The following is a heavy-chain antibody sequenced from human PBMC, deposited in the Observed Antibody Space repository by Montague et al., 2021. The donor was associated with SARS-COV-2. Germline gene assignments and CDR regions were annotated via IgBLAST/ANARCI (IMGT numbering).Heavy chain of an antibody. Sequence: SETLSLTCTVSGGSISSSSYYWGWIRQPPGKGLEWIGSIYYSGSIYYNPSLKSRVTISVDTSKNQFSLKLSSVTAADTAVYYCARGVPLGYDFWSGYPEIGDFDYWGQGTLVTVSS. J-gene: IGHJ4*02. CDR1: GGSISSSSYY. V-gene: IGHV4-39*01. CDR2: IYYSGSI. D-gene: IGHD3-3*01. CDR3: ARGVPLGYDFWSGYPEIGDFDY.